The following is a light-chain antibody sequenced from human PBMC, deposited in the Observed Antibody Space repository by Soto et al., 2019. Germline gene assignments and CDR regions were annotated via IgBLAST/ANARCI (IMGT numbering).Light chain of an antibody. CDR1: QDVSRY. J-gene: IGKJ3*01. CDR2: AAS. V-gene: IGKV1-9*01. Sequence: DIQLTQSPSFLSASVGDRVTITCRASQDVSRYLAWYQQKPGKAPNLLIYAASTLRSGVPSRFSGSGSETEFTLTISSLQPEDFATYYCQQLNSYVFAVGPVTKVDIK. CDR3: QQLNSYVFA.